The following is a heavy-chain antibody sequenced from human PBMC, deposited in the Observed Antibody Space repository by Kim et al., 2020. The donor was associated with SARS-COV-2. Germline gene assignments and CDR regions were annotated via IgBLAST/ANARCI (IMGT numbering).Heavy chain of an antibody. D-gene: IGHD5-12*01. CDR3: ARGGYSGYDFFRGGNYGM. Sequence: SETLSLTCAVYGGSFSGYYWSWIRQPPGKGLEWIGEINHSGSTNYNPSLKSRVTISVDTSKNQFSLKLSSVTAADTAVYYCARGGYSGYDFFRGGNYGM. J-gene: IGHJ6*01. V-gene: IGHV4-34*01. CDR2: INHSGST. CDR1: GGSFSGYY.